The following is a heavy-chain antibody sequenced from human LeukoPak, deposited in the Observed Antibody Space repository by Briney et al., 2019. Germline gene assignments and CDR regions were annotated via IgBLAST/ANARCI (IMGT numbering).Heavy chain of an antibody. CDR1: GGSFSGYY. J-gene: IGHJ5*02. CDR2: INHSGST. CDR3: ARGPRYYDFWSGSRFDP. D-gene: IGHD3-3*01. Sequence: SETLSLTCAVYGGSFSGYYWSWIRQPPGKGLEWIGEINHSGSTNYNPSLKSRVTISVDTSKNQFSLKLSSVTAADTAVYYCARGPRYYDFWSGSRFDPWGQGTLVTVSS. V-gene: IGHV4-34*01.